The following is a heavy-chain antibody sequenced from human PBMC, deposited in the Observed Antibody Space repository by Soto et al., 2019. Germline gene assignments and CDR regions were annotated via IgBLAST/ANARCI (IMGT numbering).Heavy chain of an antibody. J-gene: IGHJ4*01. V-gene: IGHV3-23*01. Sequence: EVQLLESGGGLVQPGGSLRLSCAASGFTFSSYGMSWVRQAPGKGLEWVSAVSSSGGTTNYAGSVKGRFTISRDNSKNTLYLQMNSLRAEDTAVYYCAKVSRGVVEPAAMYWGQGTLVTVSS. D-gene: IGHD2-2*01. CDR2: VSSSGGTT. CDR1: GFTFSSYG. CDR3: AKVSRGVVEPAAMY.